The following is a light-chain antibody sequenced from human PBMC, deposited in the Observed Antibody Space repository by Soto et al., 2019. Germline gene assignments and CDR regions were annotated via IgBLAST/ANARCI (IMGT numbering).Light chain of an antibody. CDR1: QSASSR. J-gene: IGKJ4*01. CDR2: GAS. V-gene: IGKV3D-20*02. CDR3: QQRSDWPT. Sequence: PGKSATLSCRASQSASSRFAWYQQTPGQAPRLLISGASSRATGIPDRFSGSGSGADFTLTSSRLEPEDFAVYCCQQRSDWPTFGGGTKVDIK.